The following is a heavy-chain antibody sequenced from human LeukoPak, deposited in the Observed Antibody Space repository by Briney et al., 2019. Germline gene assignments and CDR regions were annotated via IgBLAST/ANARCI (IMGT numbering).Heavy chain of an antibody. D-gene: IGHD2-2*01. CDR1: GLTFSSYS. V-gene: IGHV3-21*01. J-gene: IGHJ4*02. CDR2: ISSSSSYI. CDR3: ARGERGLYCSSTSCYPVL. Sequence: GGSLRLSCAASGLTFSSYSMNWVRPAPGKGLEWVSSISSSSSYIYYADSVKGRFTISRENAKNSLYLKMNSLRAEDTAVYYCARGERGLYCSSTSCYPVLGGQGTLVTVSS.